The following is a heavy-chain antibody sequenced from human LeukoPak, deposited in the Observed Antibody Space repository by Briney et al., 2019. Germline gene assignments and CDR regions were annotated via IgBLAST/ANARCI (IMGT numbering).Heavy chain of an antibody. J-gene: IGHJ6*02. CDR1: GGSISSYY. D-gene: IGHD1-7*01. CDR3: ARDNWNYGSSMDV. CDR2: IYYGGST. Sequence: ASETLSLTCSVSGGSISSYYWSWIRQPSGKGLEWIGYIYYGGSTNYNPSLKSRVTISVDTSKNQFSLKLSSVTAADTAVYYCARDNWNYGSSMDVWGQGTTVTVSS. V-gene: IGHV4-59*01.